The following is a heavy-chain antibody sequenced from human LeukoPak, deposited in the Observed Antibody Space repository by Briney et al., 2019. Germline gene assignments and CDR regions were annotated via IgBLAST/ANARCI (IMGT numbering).Heavy chain of an antibody. Sequence: PSETLSLTCTVSGGSISNYYWSWIRQPPGKGLEWIGYIYYSGSTNYNPSLKSRVTISVDTSKNQFSLKLSSVTAADTAVYYCARVGKDNWFDPWGQGTLVTVSS. CDR1: GGSISNYY. CDR3: ARVGKDNWFDP. D-gene: IGHD1-1*01. V-gene: IGHV4-59*01. CDR2: IYYSGST. J-gene: IGHJ5*02.